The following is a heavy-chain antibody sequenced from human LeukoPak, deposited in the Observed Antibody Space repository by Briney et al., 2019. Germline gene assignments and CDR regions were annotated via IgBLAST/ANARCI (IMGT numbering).Heavy chain of an antibody. J-gene: IGHJ4*02. V-gene: IGHV4-30-4*08. CDR3: ARGDYDSSGYCYYFDY. CDR2: IYYSGST. Sequence: SETLSLTCTVSGGSISSGDYYWSWIRQPPGKGLEWMGYIYYSGSTYYNPSLKSRVTISVDTSKNQFSLQLSSVTAADTAVYYCARGDYDSSGYCYYFDYWGQGTLVTVSS. D-gene: IGHD3-22*01. CDR1: GGSISSGDYY.